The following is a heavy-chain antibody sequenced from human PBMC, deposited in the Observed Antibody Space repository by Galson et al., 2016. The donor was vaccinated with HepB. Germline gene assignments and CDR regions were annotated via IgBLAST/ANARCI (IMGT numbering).Heavy chain of an antibody. J-gene: IGHJ5*02. D-gene: IGHD6-25*01. CDR3: GGQYSSEYNWFDP. Sequence: SVKVSCKVSGYTLTKLSMHWVRQAPGEGLEWMGGFDPEDGEAIYAQKFQGRLTMTEDTSTDTAYMELSSLRSEDTAVYYCGGQYSSEYNWFDPWGQGTLVTVSS. CDR1: GYTLTKLS. CDR2: FDPEDGEA. V-gene: IGHV1-24*01.